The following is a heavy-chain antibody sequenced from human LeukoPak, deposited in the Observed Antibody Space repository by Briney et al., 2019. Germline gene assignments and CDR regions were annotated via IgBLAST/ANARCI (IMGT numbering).Heavy chain of an antibody. J-gene: IGHJ5*02. CDR1: GFIFNNYG. Sequence: GESLGLSCAASGFIFNNYGLIWVRQAPGKGLEWVSAISNDGGGTNYADFVKGRFTISRDNSKNTLFLQMNSLRAEDTALYYCAKGSSGYFVDLWGQGTLVTVSS. CDR2: ISNDGGGT. D-gene: IGHD3-22*01. CDR3: AKGSSGYFVDL. V-gene: IGHV3-23*01.